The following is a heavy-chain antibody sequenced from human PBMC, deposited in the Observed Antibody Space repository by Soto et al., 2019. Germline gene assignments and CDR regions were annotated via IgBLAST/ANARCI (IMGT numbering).Heavy chain of an antibody. D-gene: IGHD1-1*01. V-gene: IGHV4-59*12. J-gene: IGHJ4*02. CDR1: GGSISNFY. CDR2: VYYTGST. CDR3: ARDSGTGTYFDY. Sequence: SETLSLTCTVSGGSISNFYWSWIRQPPGKGLEWIGYVYYTGSTSYNPSLKRRVTFSVDTSRNQFSLKLSSVTAADTAVYYCARDSGTGTYFDYWGQGTLVTVSS.